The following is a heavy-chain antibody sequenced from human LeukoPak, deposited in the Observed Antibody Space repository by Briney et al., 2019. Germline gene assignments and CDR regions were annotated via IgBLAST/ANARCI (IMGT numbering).Heavy chain of an antibody. CDR2: ISGSGGST. CDR3: ARGPNTAMVPFDY. V-gene: IGHV3-23*01. Sequence: GGSLRLSCAASGFTFSSYGMSWVRQAPGKGLEWVSAISGSGGSTYYADSVKGRFTISRDNSKNTLYLQMNSLRAEDTAVYYCARGPNTAMVPFDYWGQGTLVTVSS. J-gene: IGHJ4*02. CDR1: GFTFSSYG. D-gene: IGHD5-18*01.